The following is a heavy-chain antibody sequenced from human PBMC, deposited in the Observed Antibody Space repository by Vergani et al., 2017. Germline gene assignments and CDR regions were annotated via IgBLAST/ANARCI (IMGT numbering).Heavy chain of an antibody. D-gene: IGHD3-3*01. Sequence: VSCKASGYTFTSYDINWVRQATGQGLEWMGWMNPNSGNTGYAQKFQGRVTMTRNTSISTAYMELSSLRSEDTAVYYCARSLVGMGIILFDPWGQGTLVTVSS. J-gene: IGHJ5*02. V-gene: IGHV1-8*01. CDR1: GYTFTSYD. CDR3: ARSLVGMGIILFDP. CDR2: MNPNSGNT.